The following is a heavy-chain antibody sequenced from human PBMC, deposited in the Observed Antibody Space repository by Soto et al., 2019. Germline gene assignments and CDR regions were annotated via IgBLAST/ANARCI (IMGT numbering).Heavy chain of an antibody. CDR2: IGITPSDI. J-gene: IGHJ4*02. Sequence: VNRISMATGKGLEWVSSIGITPSDIFYADSVKGRFTIARDNAKNSLYLQMNSLRAEDTDVYYCARDSYAGSGPGYWRKGTLVTVSS. D-gene: IGHD3-10*01. V-gene: IGHV3-21*01. CDR3: ARDSYAGSGPGY.